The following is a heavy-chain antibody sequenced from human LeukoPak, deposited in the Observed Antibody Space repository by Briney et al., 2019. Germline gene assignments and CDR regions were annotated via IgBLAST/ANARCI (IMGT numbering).Heavy chain of an antibody. Sequence: PGGSLRLSCAASGFTFSSYSMNWVRQAPGKGLEWVSSISSSSSYIYYADSVKGRFTISRDNAKTSLYLQMNSLRAEDTAVYYCARDGGVYCSSTSCYIYWGQGTLVTVSS. CDR3: ARDGGVYCSSTSCYIY. CDR1: GFTFSSYS. D-gene: IGHD2-2*02. J-gene: IGHJ4*02. CDR2: ISSSSSYI. V-gene: IGHV3-21*01.